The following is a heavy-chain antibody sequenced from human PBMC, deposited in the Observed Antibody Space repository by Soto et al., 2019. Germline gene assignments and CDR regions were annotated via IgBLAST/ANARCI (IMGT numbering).Heavy chain of an antibody. V-gene: IGHV3-33*01. CDR3: ARGGAFYYDSSGYSDAFDI. CDR1: GFTFSSYG. J-gene: IGHJ3*02. D-gene: IGHD3-22*01. Sequence: GGSLRLSCAASGFTFSSYGMHWVRQAPGKGLEWVAVIWYDGSNKYYADSVKGRFTTSRDNSKNTLYLQMNSPRAEDTAVYYCARGGAFYYDSSGYSDAFDIWGQGTMVTVSS. CDR2: IWYDGSNK.